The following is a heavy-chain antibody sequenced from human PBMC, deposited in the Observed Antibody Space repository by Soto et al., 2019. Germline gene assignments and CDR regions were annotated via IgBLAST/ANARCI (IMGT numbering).Heavy chain of an antibody. V-gene: IGHV4-4*02. Sequence: QVQLQESGPGLVKPSGTLSLTCAVSGGSISSSNWWSWVRQPPGKGLEWIGEIYHSGSTNYNPSLKSRVTISVYKYKNQFSLKLSSVTAADTAVYYCARAPGYYYDSSGYPPGPWGQGTLVTVSS. CDR3: ARAPGYYYDSSGYPPGP. CDR2: IYHSGST. D-gene: IGHD3-22*01. J-gene: IGHJ5*02. CDR1: GGSISSSNW.